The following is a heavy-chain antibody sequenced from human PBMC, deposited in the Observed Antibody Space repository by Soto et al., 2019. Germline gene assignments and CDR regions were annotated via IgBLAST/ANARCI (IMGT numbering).Heavy chain of an antibody. J-gene: IGHJ4*02. CDR2: IYYSGST. CDR3: ARPSQQLVLDY. CDR1: GGSVSSGSYY. D-gene: IGHD6-13*01. Sequence: SETLSLTCTVSGGSVSSGSYYWSWIRQPPGKGLEWIGYIYYSGSTNYNPSLKSRVTISVDTSKNQFSLKLSSVTAADTAVYYCARPSQQLVLDYWGQGTLVTVSS. V-gene: IGHV4-61*01.